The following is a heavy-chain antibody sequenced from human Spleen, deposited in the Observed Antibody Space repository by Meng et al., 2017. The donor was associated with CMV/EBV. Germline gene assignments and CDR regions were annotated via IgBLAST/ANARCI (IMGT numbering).Heavy chain of an antibody. CDR1: GGSMKRNTYY. Sequence: SETLSLTCSVSGGSMKRNTYYWGWIRQPPGKGLEWIGSISYGGSTYYNSSLKSRVRISLDTSKSQLTLKLSSVTAADTAVYYCARIFPSDYYKYDMDVWGQGTTVTVSS. J-gene: IGHJ6*02. CDR2: ISYGGST. CDR3: ARIFPSDYYKYDMDV. V-gene: IGHV4-39*06. D-gene: IGHD3-3*01.